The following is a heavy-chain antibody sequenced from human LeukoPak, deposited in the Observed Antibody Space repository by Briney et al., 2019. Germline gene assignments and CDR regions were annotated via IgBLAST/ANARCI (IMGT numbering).Heavy chain of an antibody. CDR3: ARVEYISGYSHIY. D-gene: IGHD3-22*01. CDR1: GYTFTSNY. J-gene: IGHJ4*02. V-gene: IGHV1-8*02. CDR2: MNPNSGNT. Sequence: ASVKVSCKASGYTFTSNYIHWVRQAPGQGLEWMGWMNPNSGNTGYAQKFQGRVTMTRNIFISTAYMELSSLRSEDTAVYYCARVEYISGYSHIYWGQGTLVTVSS.